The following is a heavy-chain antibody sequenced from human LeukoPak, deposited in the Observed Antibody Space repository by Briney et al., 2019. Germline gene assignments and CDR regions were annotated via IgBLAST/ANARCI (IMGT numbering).Heavy chain of an antibody. V-gene: IGHV4-34*01. Sequence: SETLSLTCAVYGASFNTCYWTWIRQSPDKALEWIGEVKHDGDTNVNPSLRSRVVMSVDASKNQFSLKMTSVTAADTAIYFCARGPVALPNDRLSLFFDFWGQGTLVTVSS. J-gene: IGHJ5*01. CDR2: VKHDGDT. CDR1: GASFNTCY. D-gene: IGHD2-8*01. CDR3: ARGPVALPNDRLSLFFDF.